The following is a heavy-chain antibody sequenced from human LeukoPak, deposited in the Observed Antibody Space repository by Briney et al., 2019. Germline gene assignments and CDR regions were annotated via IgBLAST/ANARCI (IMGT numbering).Heavy chain of an antibody. V-gene: IGHV1-69*05. CDR1: GGTFSSYA. CDR3: ARSTHYYDSSGYPPADY. CDR2: IIPIFGTA. J-gene: IGHJ4*02. D-gene: IGHD3-22*01. Sequence: GSSVKVSCKASGGTFSSYAISWVRQAPGQGLEWMGGIIPIFGTANYAQKFQGRVTITTDESTSTAYMELSSLRSEDTAVYYCARSTHYYDSSGYPPADYWGQGTLVTVSS.